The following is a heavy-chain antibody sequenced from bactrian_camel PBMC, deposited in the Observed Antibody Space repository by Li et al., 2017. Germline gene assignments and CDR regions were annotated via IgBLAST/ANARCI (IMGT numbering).Heavy chain of an antibody. V-gene: IGHV3S53*01. CDR2: FWGVSE. D-gene: IGHD5*01. CDR1: GTAA. CDR3: AADFSADLLWVGVASA. J-gene: IGHJ4*01. Sequence: HVQLVESGGGSVQPGGSLRISCTGSGTAASRWFRQAPGKEREGVAAFWGVSERYADSVKGRFTISRDARKNIMYLQMSGLKPEDTAVYYCAADFSADLLWVGVASARGQGTQVTVS.